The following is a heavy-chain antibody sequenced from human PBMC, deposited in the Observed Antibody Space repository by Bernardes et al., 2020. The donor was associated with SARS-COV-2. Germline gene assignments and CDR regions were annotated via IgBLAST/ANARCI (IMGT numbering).Heavy chain of an antibody. V-gene: IGHV3-23*01. D-gene: IGHD3-3*01. Sequence: LRLHCAASGFTFTKYDMSWVRQATEKGLEWVSGISGSGNTTYYADSVKGRFTISRDNSKNTLFLQMDSLRAEDTAVYYCAKDDDRPLFGAPGFDSWGQGTLVTVSS. J-gene: IGHJ4*02. CDR3: AKDDDRPLFGAPGFDS. CDR2: ISGSGNTT. CDR1: GFTFTKYD.